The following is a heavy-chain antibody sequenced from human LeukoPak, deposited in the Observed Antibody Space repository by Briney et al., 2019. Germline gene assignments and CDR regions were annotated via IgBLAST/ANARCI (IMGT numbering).Heavy chain of an antibody. J-gene: IGHJ3*02. CDR3: ARQSVVLSRSPDDAFDI. D-gene: IGHD2-21*01. Sequence: APVKVSCKASGYTFSNYGITWVRQVPGQGLECMGWISGHNGNTNYEQKFHGRVTMTIDKSATTAYMELSSLASDDTGVYYCARQSVVLSRSPDDAFDIWGQGTRVIVSS. CDR1: GYTFSNYG. CDR2: ISGHNGNT. V-gene: IGHV1-18*04.